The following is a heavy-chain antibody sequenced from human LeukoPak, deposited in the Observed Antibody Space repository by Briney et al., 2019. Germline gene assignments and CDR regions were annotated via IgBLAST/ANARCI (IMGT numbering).Heavy chain of an antibody. CDR3: ASGAIQLWLEGAFDI. J-gene: IGHJ3*02. Sequence: SETLSLTCTVSGGSISSSSYYWGWIRQPPGKGLEWIGSIYYSGSTYYNPSLKSRVTISVDTSKNQFSLKLSSVTAADTAVYYCASGAIQLWLEGAFDIWGQGTMVTVSS. CDR2: IYYSGST. D-gene: IGHD5-18*01. CDR1: GGSISSSSYY. V-gene: IGHV4-39*07.